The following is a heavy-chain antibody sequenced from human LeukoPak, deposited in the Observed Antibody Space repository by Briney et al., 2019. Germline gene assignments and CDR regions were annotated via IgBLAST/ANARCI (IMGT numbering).Heavy chain of an antibody. CDR1: GFTFSDYY. CDR3: AKAWTAARHYGMDV. V-gene: IGHV3-11*01. J-gene: IGHJ6*02. CDR2: ISSSGSTI. D-gene: IGHD6-6*01. Sequence: GGSLRLSCAASGFTFSDYYMSWIRQAPGKGLEWVSYISSSGSTIYYADSVKGRFTISRDNAKNSLYLQMNSLRAEDTAVYYCAKAWTAARHYGMDVWGQGTTVTVSS.